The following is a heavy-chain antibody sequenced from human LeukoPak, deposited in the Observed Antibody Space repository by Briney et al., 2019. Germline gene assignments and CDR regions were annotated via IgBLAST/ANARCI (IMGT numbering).Heavy chain of an antibody. CDR3: ARFTPQGYGWGGYNRFDP. V-gene: IGHV4-4*02. Sequence: PSETLSLTCAVSGGSISSSNWWSWIRQPPGKGLEWIGEIYHSGSTNYNPSLKSRVTISVDKSKTQFSLKLSSVTAADTAVYYCARFTPQGYGWGGYNRFDPWGQGILVTVSS. CDR2: IYHSGST. J-gene: IGHJ5*02. CDR1: GGSISSSNW. D-gene: IGHD3-16*01.